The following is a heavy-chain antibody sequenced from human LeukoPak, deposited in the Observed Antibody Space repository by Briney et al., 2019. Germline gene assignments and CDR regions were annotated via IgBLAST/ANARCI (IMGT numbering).Heavy chain of an antibody. V-gene: IGHV3-21*04. J-gene: IGHJ4*02. Sequence: GGSLRLSCAGSGFSFGTYSMNWVRQAPGKGLEWVSSVSSSSIHVNYADSVKGRFTISRDNSKNTLYLQMNTVRAEDTALYYCAKRGGYHTNSPIDYWGQGTLVTVSS. D-gene: IGHD2-8*01. CDR2: VSSSSIHV. CDR1: GFSFGTYS. CDR3: AKRGGYHTNSPIDY.